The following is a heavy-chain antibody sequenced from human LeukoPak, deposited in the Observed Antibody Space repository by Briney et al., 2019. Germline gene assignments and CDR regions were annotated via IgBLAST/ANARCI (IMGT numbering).Heavy chain of an antibody. Sequence: GGSLRLSCAASGFTFTGYAMNWVRQAPGKGLGWVSSISSSSRDINYADSVKGRFTISRDNAWNSLYLQMNSLRAEDTAVYYCARDSDSSGHYYMDYFDYWGQGALVTVSS. CDR3: ARDSDSSGHYYMDYFDY. CDR2: ISSSSRDI. V-gene: IGHV3-21*01. D-gene: IGHD3-22*01. CDR1: GFTFTGYA. J-gene: IGHJ4*02.